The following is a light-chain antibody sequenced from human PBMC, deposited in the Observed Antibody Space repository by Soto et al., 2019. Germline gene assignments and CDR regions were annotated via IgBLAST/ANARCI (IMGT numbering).Light chain of an antibody. CDR3: SSYTTRSTV. CDR1: SSDVGGYKY. V-gene: IGLV2-14*01. CDR2: EVS. Sequence: QPASVSGSPGQSITISCTGTSSDVGGYKYVSWYQQHPGKAPKLMIYEVSNRPSGVSNRFSGSKSGNTASLTISGLQAEDEADYYCSSYTTRSTVFGGGTKVTVL. J-gene: IGLJ3*02.